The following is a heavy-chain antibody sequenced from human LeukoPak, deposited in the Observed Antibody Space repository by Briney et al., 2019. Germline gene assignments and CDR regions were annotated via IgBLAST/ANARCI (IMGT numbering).Heavy chain of an antibody. CDR2: ISPDSGVT. CDR1: GYTFTSYY. Sequence: ASVKVSCKASGYTFTSYYMHWVRQAPGQGLEWMGRISPDSGVTNYAQKFQGRVTVTRDTSITTAYMELSRLTSDDTAVYYCARDRAATHSDYWGQGTLVTVSS. D-gene: IGHD6-13*01. J-gene: IGHJ4*02. V-gene: IGHV1-2*06. CDR3: ARDRAATHSDY.